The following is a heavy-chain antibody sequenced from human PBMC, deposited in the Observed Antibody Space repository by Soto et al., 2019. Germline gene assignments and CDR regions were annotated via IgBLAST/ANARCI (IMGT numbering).Heavy chain of an antibody. CDR2: IIPILGIA. Sequence: ASLKVSCKASGGTFSSYTISWVRQAPGQGLEWMGRIIPILGIANYAQKFQGRVTITADKSTSTAYMELSSLRSEDTAVYYCARAHSGSYYNSGDYYFDYWGQGTLVTVSS. J-gene: IGHJ4*02. D-gene: IGHD1-26*01. V-gene: IGHV1-69*02. CDR1: GGTFSSYT. CDR3: ARAHSGSYYNSGDYYFDY.